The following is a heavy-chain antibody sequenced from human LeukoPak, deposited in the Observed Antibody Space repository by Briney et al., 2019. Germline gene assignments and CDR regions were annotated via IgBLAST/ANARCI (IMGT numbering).Heavy chain of an antibody. J-gene: IGHJ4*02. CDR1: GFTFSSYA. CDR2: ISGSGGST. V-gene: IGHV3-23*01. CDR3: AQDIAWGAFEH. Sequence: PGGSLRLSCAASGFTFSSYAMSWVRQAPGKGLEWVSAISGSGGSTYYADPVKGRFTISRDDSKNTLSLQMNSLRVEDTALYYCAQDIAWGAFEHWGQGTLVTVSS. D-gene: IGHD7-27*01.